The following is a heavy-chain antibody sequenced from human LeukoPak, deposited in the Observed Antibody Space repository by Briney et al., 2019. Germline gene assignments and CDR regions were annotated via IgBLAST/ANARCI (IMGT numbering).Heavy chain of an antibody. J-gene: IGHJ4*02. CDR1: GITFSTYP. V-gene: IGHV3-23*01. Sequence: GSLRLSCAASGITFSTYPMIWVRQVPGKGLGWVSVIFGDSKEIHYADSVKGRFTISRDNSKNTLFLQMNSLRFEDTAMYYCANYVQRLAPSDYWGQGTLVTVSS. D-gene: IGHD3-10*02. CDR2: IFGDSKEI. CDR3: ANYVQRLAPSDY.